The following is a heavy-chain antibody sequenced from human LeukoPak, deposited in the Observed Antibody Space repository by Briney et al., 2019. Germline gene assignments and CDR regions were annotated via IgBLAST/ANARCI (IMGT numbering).Heavy chain of an antibody. J-gene: IGHJ4*02. CDR1: GYTFTSYG. CDR2: ISAYNGNT. D-gene: IGHD3-10*01. V-gene: IGHV1-18*01. Sequence: ASVKVSCKASGYTFTSYGISWGRQAPGQGLEWMGWISAYNGNTNYAQKLQGRVTMTTDTSTSTAYMELRTLRSDDTAVYYCARIGMVRGVIIRYFDYWGQGTLVTVSS. CDR3: ARIGMVRGVIIRYFDY.